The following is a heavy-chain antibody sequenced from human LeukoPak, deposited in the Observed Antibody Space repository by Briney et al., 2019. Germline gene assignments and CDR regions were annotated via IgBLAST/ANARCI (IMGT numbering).Heavy chain of an antibody. J-gene: IGHJ4*02. CDR3: AREGPSWNDVEGFDY. CDR1: GYTFTSYD. Sequence: GASVKVSCKASGYTFTSYDINWVRQATGQGLEWMGWVNPNSGNTGYAQKFQGRVTMTRNTSISTAYMELSSLRSEDTAVYYCAREGPSWNDVEGFDYWGQGTLVTVSS. CDR2: VNPNSGNT. D-gene: IGHD1-1*01. V-gene: IGHV1-8*01.